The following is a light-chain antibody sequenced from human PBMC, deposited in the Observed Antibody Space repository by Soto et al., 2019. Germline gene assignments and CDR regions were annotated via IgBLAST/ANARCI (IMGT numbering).Light chain of an antibody. J-gene: IGLJ1*01. V-gene: IGLV2-14*01. CDR3: SSYSSSTTLV. CDR1: SSDVGGYNH. Sequence: QSVLTQPASVSGSPGQSITISCTGTSSDVGGYNHVSWYQQHPGKAPKLIIYDVTNRPSGVSNRFSGSKSGNTASLTISGLQPEDEADYYCSSYSSSTTLVFGAGTKLTAL. CDR2: DVT.